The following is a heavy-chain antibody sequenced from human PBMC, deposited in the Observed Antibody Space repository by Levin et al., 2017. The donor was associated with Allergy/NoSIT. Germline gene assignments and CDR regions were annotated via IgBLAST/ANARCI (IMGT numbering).Heavy chain of an antibody. V-gene: IGHV3-23*01. CDR1: GFTFSSYA. CDR3: AKVLGDARLRYFDWLLSYYFDY. J-gene: IGHJ4*02. CDR2: ISGSGGST. Sequence: ETLSLTCAASGFTFSSYAMSWVRQAPGKGLEWVSAISGSGGSTYYADSVKGRFTISRDNSKNTLYLQMNSLRAEDTAVYYCAKVLGDARLRYFDWLLSYYFDYWGQGTLVTVSS. D-gene: IGHD3-9*01.